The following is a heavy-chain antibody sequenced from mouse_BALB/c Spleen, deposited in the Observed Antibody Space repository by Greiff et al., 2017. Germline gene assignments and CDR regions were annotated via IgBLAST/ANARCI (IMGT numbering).Heavy chain of an antibody. J-gene: IGHJ2*01. CDR2: ISSGGGST. CDR1: GFAFSSYD. V-gene: IGHV5-12-1*01. Sequence: EVKLVESGGGLVKPGGSLKLSCAASGFAFSSYDMSWVRQTPEKRLEWVAYISSGGGSTYYPDTVKGRFTISRDNAKNTLYLQMSSLKSEDTAMYYCARQRGYYRYGDYFDYWGQGTTLTVSS. CDR3: ARQRGYYRYGDYFDY. D-gene: IGHD2-14*01.